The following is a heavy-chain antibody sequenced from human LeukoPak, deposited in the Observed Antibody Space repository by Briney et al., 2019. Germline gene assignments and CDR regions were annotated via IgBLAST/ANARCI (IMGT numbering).Heavy chain of an antibody. Sequence: GGSLRLSCAASGFTFSTYAMHWVRQAPGKGLEWVAVISYDGDDKYYADSVKGRFTISRDNSKNTLYLQMNSLRAEDTAIYYCATESMFWGQGTLVTVSS. J-gene: IGHJ4*02. CDR1: GFTFSTYA. V-gene: IGHV3-30*04. D-gene: IGHD3-10*02. CDR2: ISYDGDDK. CDR3: ATESMF.